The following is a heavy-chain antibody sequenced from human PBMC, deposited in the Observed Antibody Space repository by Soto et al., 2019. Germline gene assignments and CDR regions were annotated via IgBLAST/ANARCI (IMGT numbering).Heavy chain of an antibody. D-gene: IGHD6-19*01. CDR3: ARWSCSGRYFDY. V-gene: IGHV3-7*01. CDR1: GFTFSSYW. CDR2: IKQDGSEK. J-gene: IGHJ4*02. Sequence: EVQLVESGGGLVQPGGSLRLSCAASGFTFSSYWMSWVRQAPGKGLEWVANIKQDGSEKYYVDSVKGRCTISRDNAKNSLYLEMNSLRAGDTAVYYCARWSCSGRYFDYWGQGTLVTFSS.